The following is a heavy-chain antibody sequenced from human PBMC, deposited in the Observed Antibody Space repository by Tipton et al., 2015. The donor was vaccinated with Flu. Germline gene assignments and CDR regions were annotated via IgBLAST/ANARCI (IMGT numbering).Heavy chain of an antibody. CDR1: GFLFHDYV. D-gene: IGHD6-13*01. CDR2: IKADGSET. Sequence: SLRLSCAASGFLFHDYVMHWVRQAPGKGLEWVANIKADGSETYYVDSVKGRFTISRDNARNSLSLQMNSLRAEDTAVYYCAKASPYRNTWLGGFDIWGQGAMVTVSS. J-gene: IGHJ3*02. CDR3: AKASPYRNTWLGGFDI. V-gene: IGHV3-7*03.